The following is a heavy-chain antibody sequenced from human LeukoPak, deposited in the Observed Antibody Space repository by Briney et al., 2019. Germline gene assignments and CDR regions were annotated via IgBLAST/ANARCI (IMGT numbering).Heavy chain of an antibody. CDR1: GYTFTGYY. J-gene: IGHJ4*02. V-gene: IGHV1-2*02. Sequence: ASVKVSCKASGYTFTGYYMHWVRQAPGQGLEWMGWINPNSGGTNYAQKFQGRVTTTRDTSISTAYMELSRLRSDDTAVYYCARARSAVVEFDYWGQGTLVTVSS. CDR3: ARARSAVVEFDY. CDR2: INPNSGGT. D-gene: IGHD2-15*01.